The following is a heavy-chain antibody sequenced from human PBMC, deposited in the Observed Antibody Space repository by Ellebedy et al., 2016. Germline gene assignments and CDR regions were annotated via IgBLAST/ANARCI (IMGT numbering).Heavy chain of an antibody. CDR1: GGSISSSSYY. D-gene: IGHD2-2*01. Sequence: GSLRLSCTVSGGSISSSSYYWGWIRQSPGKGLEWIGSIYYSGSTYYNPSLKSRVTISVDTSKNQFSLKLSSVTAADTAVYYCASHATSCYASCFDYWGQGTLVTVSS. V-gene: IGHV4-39*01. CDR3: ASHATSCYASCFDY. J-gene: IGHJ4*02. CDR2: IYYSGST.